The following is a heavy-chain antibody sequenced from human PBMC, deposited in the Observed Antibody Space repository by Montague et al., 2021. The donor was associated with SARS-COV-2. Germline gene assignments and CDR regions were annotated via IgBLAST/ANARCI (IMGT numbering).Heavy chain of an antibody. D-gene: IGHD5-12*01. CDR3: ARTGSYDHFDY. CDR1: GGSVNSTNW. J-gene: IGHJ4*02. CDR2: VYRTGGT. Sequence: SDTLSLTCTVSGGSVNSTNWWSWVRQPSGKGLEWIAEVYRTGGTMFNPLLRSRVTLSIDRYKNLFSLNLNTVTVADTAVYYGARTGSYDHFDYWGPGTLVIVSS. V-gene: IGHV4-4*02.